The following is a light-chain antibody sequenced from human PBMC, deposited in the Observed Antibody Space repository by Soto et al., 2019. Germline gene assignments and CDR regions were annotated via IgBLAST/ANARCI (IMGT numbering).Light chain of an antibody. J-gene: IGLJ1*01. V-gene: IGLV2-14*01. CDR3: SSYTSSSGNV. Sequence: QSVLTQPASVSGSPGQSITISCTGTSSDVSGYNYVSWYQQHPGKATKLMIYEVSNRPSGVSNRSSGSKSGNTASLTISGLQAEDEADYYCSSYTSSSGNVFGTGTKVTVL. CDR1: SSDVSGYNY. CDR2: EVS.